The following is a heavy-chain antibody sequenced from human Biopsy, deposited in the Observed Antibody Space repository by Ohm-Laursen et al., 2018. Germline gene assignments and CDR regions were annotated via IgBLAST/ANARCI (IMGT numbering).Heavy chain of an antibody. CDR1: GGSFTGHY. J-gene: IGHJ4*02. CDR3: ARGSNDFGGLYFPR. V-gene: IGHV4-59*11. CDR2: ISYTGYT. Sequence: SGTLSLTCTVSGGSFTGHYWSWIRQPPGKGLEWIGHISYTGYTSYNASLKSRVTISVDTSRNHFSLRLSSLTAADTAAYYCARGSNDFGGLYFPRWGQGTLLTVSS. D-gene: IGHD4-23*01.